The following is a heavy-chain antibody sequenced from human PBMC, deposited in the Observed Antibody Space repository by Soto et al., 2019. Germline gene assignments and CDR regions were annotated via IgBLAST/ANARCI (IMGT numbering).Heavy chain of an antibody. V-gene: IGHV3-23*01. CDR2: ISGGGDTT. CDR3: AKGRGGSGSLTPRVDF. Sequence: EVQLLESGGGLVQPGGSLRLSCAASGFTFNKYALTWVRQAPGKGLGWVSAISGGGDTTSYADSVKGRFTVSRDGSKNTLYLQMSSLRAEDTALYYCAKGRGGSGSLTPRVDFWGQGTLVTVSS. J-gene: IGHJ4*02. CDR1: GFTFNKYA. D-gene: IGHD3-10*01.